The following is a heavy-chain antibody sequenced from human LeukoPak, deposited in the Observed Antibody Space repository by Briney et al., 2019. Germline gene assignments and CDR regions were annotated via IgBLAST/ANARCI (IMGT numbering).Heavy chain of an antibody. CDR2: IYYSGST. CDR1: GGSISSHY. D-gene: IGHD1-26*01. J-gene: IGHJ4*02. Sequence: SETLSLTCTVSGGSISSHYWSWIRQPPGKGLEWIGYIYYSGSTNYNPSLKSRVTISVDTSKNQFSLNLSSVTAADTAVYYCARGSGSYHNFDYWGQGTLVTVSS. V-gene: IGHV4-59*11. CDR3: ARGSGSYHNFDY.